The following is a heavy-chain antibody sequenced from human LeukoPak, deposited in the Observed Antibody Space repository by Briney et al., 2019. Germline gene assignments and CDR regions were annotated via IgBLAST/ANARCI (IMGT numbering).Heavy chain of an antibody. CDR2: MSYDGGHR. CDR3: AKGCSSTSCAIELDS. D-gene: IGHD2-2*01. CDR1: GFTFKNYG. Sequence: HPGGSLRLSCAGSGFTFKNYGIHWVRQAPGKGLEWVAGMSYDGGHRYYGDSVKGRFTISRDNSKDTVYVEMNSLRPEDTALYYCAKGCSSTSCAIELDSWGQGTLVTVSS. J-gene: IGHJ4*02. V-gene: IGHV3-30*18.